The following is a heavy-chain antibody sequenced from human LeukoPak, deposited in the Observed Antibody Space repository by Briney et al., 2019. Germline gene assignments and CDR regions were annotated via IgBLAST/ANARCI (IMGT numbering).Heavy chain of an antibody. D-gene: IGHD1-1*01. CDR3: ATGTTSGSYYFAY. CDR1: GFTFSSYS. V-gene: IGHV3-21*01. CDR2: ITSGSSYI. Sequence: GGSLRLSCAASGFTFSSYSMNWVRQAPGKGLEWVSSITSGSSYIYYTDSVKGRFTISRDNAKNSLYLQMNSLRAEDTAVYYCATGTTSGSYYFAYWGQGTLSPSPQ. J-gene: IGHJ4*02.